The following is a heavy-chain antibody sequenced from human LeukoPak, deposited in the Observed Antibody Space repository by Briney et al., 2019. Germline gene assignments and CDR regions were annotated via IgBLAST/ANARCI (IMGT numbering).Heavy chain of an antibody. Sequence: SETLSLTCIVSGVSISNSSYYWGWIRQPPGKGLEWIGSIYYSGSTYYNPSLKSRVTISVDTSKNQFSLKLSSVTAADTAMYYCTRANGYGLIDYWGQGTLVTVSS. J-gene: IGHJ4*02. CDR1: GVSISNSSYY. CDR2: IYYSGST. CDR3: TRANGYGLIDY. V-gene: IGHV4-39*07. D-gene: IGHD3-10*01.